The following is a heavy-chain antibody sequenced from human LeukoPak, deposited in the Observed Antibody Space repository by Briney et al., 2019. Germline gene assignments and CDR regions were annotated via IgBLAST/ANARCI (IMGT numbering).Heavy chain of an antibody. J-gene: IGHJ4*02. V-gene: IGHV5-51*03. CDR3: ARSSDSSGYYDYFDY. CDR2: IYPGDADT. CDR1: GYSLTSYW. Sequence: PGESLKISCKGSGYSLTSYWIGWVRQMPGKGLEWMAIIYPGDADTRYSPSFQGQVTLSADKSISPAYLQWSRLKASDPAMYYCARSSDSSGYYDYFDYWGQGTLVTVSS. D-gene: IGHD3-22*01.